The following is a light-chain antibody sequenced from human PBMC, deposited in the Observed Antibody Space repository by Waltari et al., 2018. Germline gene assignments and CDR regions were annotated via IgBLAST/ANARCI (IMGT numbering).Light chain of an antibody. J-gene: IGLJ3*02. CDR2: GGN. V-gene: IGLV1-44*01. CDR1: SSNIGSNP. CDR3: ATWDESLRGRV. Sequence: QSVLTQPPSTSATTGQRVAISCSATSSNIGSNPVSWFQQLPGTAPKPLIYGGNGRPSGVSDRVAGSTSGTSASLAISGLQSEDEADYYCATWDESLRGRVFGGGTKLTVL.